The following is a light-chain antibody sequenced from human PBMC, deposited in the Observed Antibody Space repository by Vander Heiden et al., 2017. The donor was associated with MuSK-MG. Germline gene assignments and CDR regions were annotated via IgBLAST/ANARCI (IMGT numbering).Light chain of an antibody. CDR1: QSISTW. V-gene: IGKV1-5*01. CDR2: TAS. CDR3: QQYYDYPWT. Sequence: EIQMAQSPSTLSASLGDRVTITCRASQSISTWLAWYEQKPGKAPKLLISTASSLESGVPSRFSGSGSGTEFTLTISSLQPDDFGTYYCQQYYDYPWTFGQGTKVDI. J-gene: IGKJ1*01.